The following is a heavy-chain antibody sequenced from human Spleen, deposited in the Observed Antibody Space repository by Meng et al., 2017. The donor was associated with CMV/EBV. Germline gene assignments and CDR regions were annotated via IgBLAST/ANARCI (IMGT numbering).Heavy chain of an antibody. V-gene: IGHV1-69*05. D-gene: IGHD3-22*01. J-gene: IGHJ4*02. CDR3: AGHYYDSSGYIY. CDR2: IIHICGTA. CDR1: GGTFSSYA. Sequence: KASGGTFSSYAISWVRQATGQGLEWMGGIIHICGTANYEQKFQGRVTITTDESTSTAYMELSSLRSEDTAVYYCAGHYYDSSGYIYWGQGTLVTVSS.